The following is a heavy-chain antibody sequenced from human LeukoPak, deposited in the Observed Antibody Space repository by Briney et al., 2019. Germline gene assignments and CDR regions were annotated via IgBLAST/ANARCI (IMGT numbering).Heavy chain of an antibody. D-gene: IGHD4-17*01. CDR1: GCSFTDYY. CDR2: IDPNRGGT. Sequence: GASVKVSCKASGCSFTDYYIHWVRQAPGQGLEWMGWIDPNRGGTRYAQNFQGRVTMTRDTSISTAYMELSRLRSDDTAVYYCAKTLDYGDYVGLEYFQHWGQGTLVTVSS. CDR3: AKTLDYGDYVGLEYFQH. J-gene: IGHJ1*01. V-gene: IGHV1-2*02.